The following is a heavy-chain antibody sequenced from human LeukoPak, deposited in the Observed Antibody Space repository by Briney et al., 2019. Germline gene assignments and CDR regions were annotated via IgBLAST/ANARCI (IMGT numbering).Heavy chain of an antibody. V-gene: IGHV4-59*08. J-gene: IGHJ4*02. D-gene: IGHD3-10*01. CDR1: GDSINGYY. CDR3: ARHYGSGTYPLDY. CDR2: IHYTGST. Sequence: SETLSLTCTVSGDSINGYYWSWIRQPPGKGLDWIGFIHYTGSTRYNPSLKSRVTISGETSKNQFSLKLSSVTAADTAVYYCARHYGSGTYPLDYWGQGTLVTVSS.